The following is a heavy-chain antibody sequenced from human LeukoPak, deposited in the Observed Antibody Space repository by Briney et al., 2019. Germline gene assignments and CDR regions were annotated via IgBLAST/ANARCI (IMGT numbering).Heavy chain of an antibody. Sequence: GGSLRLSCAASGLTFSTYAMTWVRQAPGKGLEWVSLISASGDNTYYTDSVKGRFTISTDNSKNTLYLQMNSLRAEYTAVYYRAKDEDSSSWYLYDYWGQGTLVTVSS. J-gene: IGHJ4*02. V-gene: IGHV3-23*01. CDR2: ISASGDNT. D-gene: IGHD6-13*01. CDR3: AKDEDSSSWYLYDY. CDR1: GLTFSTYA.